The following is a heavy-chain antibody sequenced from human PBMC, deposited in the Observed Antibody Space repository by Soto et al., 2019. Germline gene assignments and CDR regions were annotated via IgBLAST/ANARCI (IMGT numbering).Heavy chain of an antibody. Sequence: GGSLRLSCAASGFTFSSYAMHWVRQAPGKGLEWVAVISYDGSNKYYADSVKGRFTISRDNSKNTLYLQMNSLRAEDTAVYYCASGVLGYCSGGSCYSGPESYYYYGMDVWGQGTTVTVSS. D-gene: IGHD2-15*01. V-gene: IGHV3-30-3*01. J-gene: IGHJ6*02. CDR3: ASGVLGYCSGGSCYSGPESYYYYGMDV. CDR2: ISYDGSNK. CDR1: GFTFSSYA.